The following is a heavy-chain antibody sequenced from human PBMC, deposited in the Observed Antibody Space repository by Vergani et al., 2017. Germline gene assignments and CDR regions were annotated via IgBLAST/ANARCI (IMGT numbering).Heavy chain of an antibody. V-gene: IGHV3-21*01. Sequence: EVQLVESGGGLVKPGGSLRLSCAASGFTFSSYSMNWVRQAPGKGLEWVSSISSSSSYIYYADSVKGRFTISRDNAKNSLYLQMNSLRAEDTAVYYCARENRGYCSGGGCYAGFCMDVWGQGTTVTVSS. D-gene: IGHD2-15*01. CDR3: ARENRGYCSGGGCYAGFCMDV. CDR1: GFTFSSYS. CDR2: ISSSSSYI. J-gene: IGHJ6*02.